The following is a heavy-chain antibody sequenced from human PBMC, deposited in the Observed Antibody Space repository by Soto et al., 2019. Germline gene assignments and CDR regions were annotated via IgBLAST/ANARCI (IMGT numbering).Heavy chain of an antibody. CDR3: SSHDYGGDWYFDL. D-gene: IGHD4-17*01. J-gene: IGHJ2*01. Sequence: EVQLVESGGGLVQPGGSLKLSCAASGFTFSGSAMHWVRQASGKGLEWVGRIRSKANSYVTAYAASVKGRFTISRDESNNTAYLQMMSLKTEDTAVYYCSSHDYGGDWYFDLWGRGTLVTVSS. V-gene: IGHV3-73*02. CDR2: IRSKANSYVT. CDR1: GFTFSGSA.